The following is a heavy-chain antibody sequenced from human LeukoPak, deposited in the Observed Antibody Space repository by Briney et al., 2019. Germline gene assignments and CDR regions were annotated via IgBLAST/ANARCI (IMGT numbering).Heavy chain of an antibody. CDR3: AKTSGDYAVWHFDL. D-gene: IGHD4-17*01. Sequence: GGTLRLSCAASGFTFSSYGMSWVRQAPGKGLEWVSAISGSGGSTYYADSVKGRFTISRDNSNNTLYLQMNSLRAEDTAVYFCAKTSGDYAVWHFDLWGRGTLVTVSS. J-gene: IGHJ2*01. V-gene: IGHV3-23*01. CDR2: ISGSGGST. CDR1: GFTFSSYG.